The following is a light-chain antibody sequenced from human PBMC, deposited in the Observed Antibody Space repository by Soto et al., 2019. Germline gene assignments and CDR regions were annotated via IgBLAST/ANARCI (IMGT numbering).Light chain of an antibody. V-gene: IGKV3-11*01. CDR2: DAS. Sequence: EIVLTQSPATLSFSPGERATLSCRASQSVSSSLAWYQQKPGQAPRLLIYDASNRATGIPARFSGSGSGTDFTLTISSLEPEDFAVYYCQQRTKWRTFGQGTKV. CDR3: QQRTKWRT. CDR1: QSVSSS. J-gene: IGKJ1*01.